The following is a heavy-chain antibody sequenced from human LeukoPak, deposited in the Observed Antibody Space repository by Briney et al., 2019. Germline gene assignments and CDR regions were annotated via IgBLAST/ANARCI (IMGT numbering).Heavy chain of an antibody. Sequence: ASVKVSCKASGYTFTSYDINWVRQATGQGLEWMGWMNPNSGNTGYAQKFQGRVTITRNTSISTAYMELSSLRSEDTAVYYCARGLVRITIFGVVRGALDYWGQGTLVTVSS. D-gene: IGHD3-3*01. CDR1: GYTFTSYD. V-gene: IGHV1-8*03. CDR3: ARGLVRITIFGVVRGALDY. CDR2: MNPNSGNT. J-gene: IGHJ4*02.